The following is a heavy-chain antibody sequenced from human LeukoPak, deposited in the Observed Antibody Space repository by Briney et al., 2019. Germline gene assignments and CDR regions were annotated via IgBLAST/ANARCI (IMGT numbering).Heavy chain of an antibody. J-gene: IGHJ6*02. V-gene: IGHV3-7*01. CDR2: IKQDGSEK. D-gene: IGHD2-15*01. CDR1: GFTFSSYW. Sequence: GGSLRLSCAASGFTFSSYWMSWVRQAPGKGLEGVANIKQDGSEKYYVDSVKGRFTISRDNAKNSLYLQMNSLRAEDTAVYYCARDRDCSGGSCYSNYYYGMDVWGQGTTVTVSS. CDR3: ARDRDCSGGSCYSNYYYGMDV.